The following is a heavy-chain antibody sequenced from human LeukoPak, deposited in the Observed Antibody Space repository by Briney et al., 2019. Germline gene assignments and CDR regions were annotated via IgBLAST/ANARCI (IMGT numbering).Heavy chain of an antibody. CDR2: ISPRGDGT. CDR3: ARAFRPASDPHDFYDF. Sequence: GGSLRLSCAASGFTFSNHPMPWVRQTPGKRLEYVSAISPRGDGTWYADSVKGRFTIFRDNSKNTMYLQMGSLRPEDLGVYYCARAFRPASDPHDFYDFWGRGTTVTVSS. V-gene: IGHV3-64*02. J-gene: IGHJ3*01. D-gene: IGHD3/OR15-3a*01. CDR1: GFTFSNHP.